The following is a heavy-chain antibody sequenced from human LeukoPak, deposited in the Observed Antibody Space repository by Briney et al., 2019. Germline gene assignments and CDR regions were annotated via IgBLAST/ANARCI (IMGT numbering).Heavy chain of an antibody. CDR2: IRQDGSDK. Sequence: GGSLRLSCAAYGFTLSSYWMSWVRQAPGKGLEWVANIRQDGSDKYYVDSVKGRFTISRDNAKNSLYLQMNSLRAEDTAVYYCARSGRITIFGVVIKVGYFDYWGQGTLVTVSS. CDR3: ARSGRITIFGVVIKVGYFDY. V-gene: IGHV3-7*04. J-gene: IGHJ4*02. D-gene: IGHD3-3*01. CDR1: GFTLSSYW.